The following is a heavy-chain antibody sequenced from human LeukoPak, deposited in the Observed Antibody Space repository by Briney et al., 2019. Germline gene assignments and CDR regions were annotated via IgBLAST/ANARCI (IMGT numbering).Heavy chain of an antibody. V-gene: IGHV3-64D*06. D-gene: IGHD5-12*01. CDR1: GFTFRRYA. J-gene: IGHJ4*02. Sequence: PGGSLRLSCSASGFTFRRYAMHWVRQAPGEGLEYISGISSNGGNTDHADSVKGRFTISRDNSKSTLYLQMSSLRAEDTAVYYCIKDAGYSAYDSLDSWGQGTLVTVSS. CDR2: ISSNGGNT. CDR3: IKDAGYSAYDSLDS.